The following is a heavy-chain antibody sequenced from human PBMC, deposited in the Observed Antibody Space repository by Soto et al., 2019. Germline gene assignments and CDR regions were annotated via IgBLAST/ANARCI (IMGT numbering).Heavy chain of an antibody. Sequence: QVQLVQSGAEVKKPGASVKVSCKASGYTFTSYAMHWVRQAPGQRLEWMGWINAGNGNTKYSRKFQGRVTITRDTSASTAYMELSSLRSEDTAVYYCAREGYSYGTGWFDPWGQGTLVPVSS. J-gene: IGHJ5*02. CDR2: INAGNGNT. CDR1: GYTFTSYA. D-gene: IGHD5-18*01. CDR3: AREGYSYGTGWFDP. V-gene: IGHV1-3*01.